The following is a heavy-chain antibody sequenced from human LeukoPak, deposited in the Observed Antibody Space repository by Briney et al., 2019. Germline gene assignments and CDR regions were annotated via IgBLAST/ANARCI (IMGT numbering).Heavy chain of an antibody. Sequence: PGGSLRLSCAASGFTFSSYWMSWVRQAPGKGQEWVANIKQDGSEKYYVDSVKGRFTISRDNAKNSLYLQMNSLRAEDTAVYYCARDYYDSSGYYYFDYWGQGTLVTVSS. CDR1: GFTFSSYW. CDR3: ARDYYDSSGYYYFDY. D-gene: IGHD3-22*01. CDR2: IKQDGSEK. J-gene: IGHJ4*02. V-gene: IGHV3-7*01.